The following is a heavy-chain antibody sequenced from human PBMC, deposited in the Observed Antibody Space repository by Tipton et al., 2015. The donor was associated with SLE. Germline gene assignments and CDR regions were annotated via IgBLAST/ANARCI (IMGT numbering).Heavy chain of an antibody. CDR2: IWFDERDK. CDR3: ARDNGRDHWFDP. CDR1: GFSLRNYG. V-gene: IGHV3-33*01. J-gene: IGHJ5*02. D-gene: IGHD2-8*01. Sequence: SLRLSCEASGFSLRNYGMHWVRQAPGKGLEWVAVIWFDERDKYYTDSVKGRFTISRDNSKNTVYLQMNSLTADDTAVYYCARDNGRDHWFDPWGQGTLVTVSS.